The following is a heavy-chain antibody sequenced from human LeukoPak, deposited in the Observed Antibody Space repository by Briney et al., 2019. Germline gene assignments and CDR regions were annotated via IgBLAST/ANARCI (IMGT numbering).Heavy chain of an antibody. CDR3: ARALGELLRYFDWLLGSDAFDI. V-gene: IGHV3-30*01. CDR1: GFTFSSYA. CDR2: XXXXXSNK. J-gene: IGHJ3*02. Sequence: QPGGSLRLSCAASGFTFSSYAMHWVRQAPGKGXXXXXXXXXXXSNKYYADSVKGRFTISRDNSKNTLYLQMNSLRAEDTAVYYCARALGELLRYFDWLLGSDAFDIWGQGTMVTVPS. D-gene: IGHD3-9*01.